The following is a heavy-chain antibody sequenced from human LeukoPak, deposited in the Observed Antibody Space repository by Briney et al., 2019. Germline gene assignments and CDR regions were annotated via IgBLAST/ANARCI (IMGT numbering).Heavy chain of an antibody. Sequence: PGGSLRLSCAASGFTFSSYSMNWVRQAPGKGLEWVSSISSSSSYIYYADSVKGRFTISRDNAKNSLYLQMNSLRAEDTAVYYCARTHSGSYPTPGYWGQGTLVTVSS. J-gene: IGHJ4*02. D-gene: IGHD1-26*01. CDR2: ISSSSSYI. CDR3: ARTHSGSYPTPGY. CDR1: GFTFSSYS. V-gene: IGHV3-21*01.